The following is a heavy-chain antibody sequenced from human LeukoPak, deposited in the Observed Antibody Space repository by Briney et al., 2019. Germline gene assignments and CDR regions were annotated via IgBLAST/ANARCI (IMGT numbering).Heavy chain of an antibody. V-gene: IGHV3-21*01. Sequence: GGSLRLSCAASGFTFASYSMNWVRQAPGKGLEWVSSISGDSTYLYNAGSVKGRFTISRDNVQASLYLQMISLRADDTAVYYCARVSGRLERQSDLDYWGQGTLVIVSS. CDR2: ISGDSTYL. D-gene: IGHD1-1*01. CDR3: ARVSGRLERQSDLDY. CDR1: GFTFASYS. J-gene: IGHJ4*02.